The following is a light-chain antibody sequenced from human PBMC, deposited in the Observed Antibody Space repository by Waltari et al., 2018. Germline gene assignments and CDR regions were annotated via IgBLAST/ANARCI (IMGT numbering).Light chain of an antibody. CDR2: ENN. CDR3: GTWDSSLSFWV. J-gene: IGLJ3*02. V-gene: IGLV1-51*02. CDR1: SSNIVNNY. Sequence: QSVLTQPPSVSAAPGQKVTISCSGSSSNIVNNYVSWYQQLPGTAPKHLIYENNKGPSGIPDRFSCAKSGTSSTRGITGLQTGDEADYYCGTWDSSLSFWVFGGGTKLTVL.